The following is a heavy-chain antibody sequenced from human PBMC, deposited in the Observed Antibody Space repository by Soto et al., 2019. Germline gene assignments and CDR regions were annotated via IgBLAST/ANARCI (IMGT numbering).Heavy chain of an antibody. V-gene: IGHV1-69*06. Sequence: QVQLVQSGAEVKKPGSSVKVSCKASGGTFSSYAISWVRQAPGQGLEWMGGIIPIFGTANYAQKFQGRVTITADKSTSTAYMELSSLRSEDTAVYYCARDSYYDRTGYYYGMDVWGRGTTVTVSS. J-gene: IGHJ6*02. CDR1: GGTFSSYA. CDR2: IIPIFGTA. CDR3: ARDSYYDRTGYYYGMDV. D-gene: IGHD3-22*01.